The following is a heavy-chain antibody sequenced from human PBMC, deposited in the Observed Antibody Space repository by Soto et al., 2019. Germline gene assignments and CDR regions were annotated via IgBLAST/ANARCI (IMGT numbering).Heavy chain of an antibody. V-gene: IGHV1-18*01. Sequence: GASVKVSCKASGYTFTSYGISWVRQAPGQGLEWMGWISAYNGNTNYAQKLQGRVTMTTDTSTSTAYMELRSLRSDDTAVYYCARGGSIVVVPAAITFGGINYYYYMGVWGKGTTVTVSS. CDR2: ISAYNGNT. D-gene: IGHD2-2*01. CDR3: ARGGSIVVVPAAITFGGINYYYYMGV. J-gene: IGHJ6*03. CDR1: GYTFTSYG.